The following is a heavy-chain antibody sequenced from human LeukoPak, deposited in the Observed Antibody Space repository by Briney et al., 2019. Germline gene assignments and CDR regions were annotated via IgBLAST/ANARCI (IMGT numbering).Heavy chain of an antibody. D-gene: IGHD5-18*01. Sequence: RASVKVSCKASGYTFTSYDINWVRQATGQGLEWMGWMNPNSGNTGYAQKFQGRVTITRNTSISTAYMELSSLRSEDTAVYYCARGGPIQLWLLSYWGQGTLVTVSS. CDR3: ARGGPIQLWLLSY. J-gene: IGHJ4*02. CDR2: MNPNSGNT. V-gene: IGHV1-8*03. CDR1: GYTFTSYD.